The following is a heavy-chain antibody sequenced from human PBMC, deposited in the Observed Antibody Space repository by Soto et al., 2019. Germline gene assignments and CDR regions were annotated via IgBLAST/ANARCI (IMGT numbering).Heavy chain of an antibody. CDR2: IAGVDI. CDR3: AEDHFKGNGIYDGFDV. CDR1: GLTMSTYA. D-gene: IGHD1-20*01. Sequence: GGSLRLSCAGNGLTMSTYAMSWVRQAPGKGLEWVSTIAGVDIFYADSVQGRFTISIDNSKNLLFLQMNSLTADDTATYYCAEDHFKGNGIYDGFDVWGQGTTVTVPS. J-gene: IGHJ3*01. V-gene: IGHV3-23*01.